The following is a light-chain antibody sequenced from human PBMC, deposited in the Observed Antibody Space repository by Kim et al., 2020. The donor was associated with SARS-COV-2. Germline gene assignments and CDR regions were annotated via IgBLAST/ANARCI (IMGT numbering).Light chain of an antibody. J-gene: IGKJ4*01. CDR2: NVS. Sequence: DFQMTQSPSTLSASVGGRVTITCRASQSFDNWLAWYQQKPGKAPKCLIYNVSTLKSGVPLRFSGSGSGTEFTLTISSLQPDDFATYYCQRNNYLFGGGNKVDIK. CDR1: QSFDNW. V-gene: IGKV1-5*03. CDR3: QRNNYL.